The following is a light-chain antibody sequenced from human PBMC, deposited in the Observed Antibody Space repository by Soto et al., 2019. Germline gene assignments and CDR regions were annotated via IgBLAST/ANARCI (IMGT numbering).Light chain of an antibody. J-gene: IGLJ3*02. Sequence: QSVLTQSSSASASLGSSVKLTCTLSSGHSSYIIAWHQQQPGKAPRYLMKLEGSGNYNKGSGVPDRFSGSSSGADRYLTIYNLQFEDEADYYCETWDSNSLVFGGGTKVTVL. CDR1: SGHSSYI. V-gene: IGLV4-60*02. CDR3: ETWDSNSLV. CDR2: LEGSGNY.